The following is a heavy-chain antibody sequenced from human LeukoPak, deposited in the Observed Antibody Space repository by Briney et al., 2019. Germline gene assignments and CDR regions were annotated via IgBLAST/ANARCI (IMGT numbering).Heavy chain of an antibody. J-gene: IGHJ4*02. CDR1: GFTFSTYA. CDR2: ISYDGSNK. Sequence: PGGSLRLSCTAFGFTFSTYAMHWVRQAPGKGLEWVALISYDGSNKHYAEFVKGRFTISRDNSKNTLYLQMNSLRPEDTAVYYCARSQWSDYWGQGTLVTVSS. D-gene: IGHD2-8*01. CDR3: ARSQWSDY. V-gene: IGHV3-30-3*01.